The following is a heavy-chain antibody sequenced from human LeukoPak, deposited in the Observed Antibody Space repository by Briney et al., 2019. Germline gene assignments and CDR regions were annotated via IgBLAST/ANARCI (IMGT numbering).Heavy chain of an antibody. V-gene: IGHV4-61*01. D-gene: IGHD3-10*01. CDR1: GGSVSSGSYY. J-gene: IGHJ5*02. CDR3: ARGYYGSGTAGP. Sequence: SETLSLTCTVSGGSVSSGSYYWSWIRQPPGTGLEWIGYIYYSGSTNYNPSLKSRVTISVDTSKNQFSLKLSSVTAADTAVYYCARGYYGSGTAGPWGQGTLVTVSS. CDR2: IYYSGST.